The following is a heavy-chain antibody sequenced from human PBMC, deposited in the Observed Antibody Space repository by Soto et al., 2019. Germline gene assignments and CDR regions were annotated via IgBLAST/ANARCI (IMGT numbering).Heavy chain of an antibody. CDR2: IYHSGST. J-gene: IGHJ4*02. CDR1: GGSISSGGYS. Sequence: PSETLSLTCAVSGGSISSGGYSWSWIRQPPGKGLEWIGYIYHSGSTYYNPSLKSRVTISVDRSKNQFSLKLSSVTAADTAVYYCASLSDYDYYFDYWGQGTLVTVSS. CDR3: ASLSDYDYYFDY. V-gene: IGHV4-30-2*01. D-gene: IGHD5-12*01.